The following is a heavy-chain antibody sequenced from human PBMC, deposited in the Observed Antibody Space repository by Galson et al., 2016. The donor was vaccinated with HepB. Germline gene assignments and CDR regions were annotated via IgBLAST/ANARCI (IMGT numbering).Heavy chain of an antibody. CDR3: ARDGETVGRLFTPDY. Sequence: SLRLSCAASGFTFSDYYMSWIRQAPGKGLEWVSYISSSSSYTNYADSVKGRFTISRDNAKNSLYLQTNSLRAEDTAVYYCARDGETVGRLFTPDYWGQGTLVTVSS. V-gene: IGHV3-11*05. J-gene: IGHJ4*02. CDR2: ISSSSSYT. CDR1: GFTFSDYY. D-gene: IGHD7-27*01.